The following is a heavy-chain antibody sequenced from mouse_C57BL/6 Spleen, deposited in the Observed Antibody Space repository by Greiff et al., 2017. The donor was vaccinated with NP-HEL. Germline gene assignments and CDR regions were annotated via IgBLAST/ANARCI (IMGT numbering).Heavy chain of an antibody. CDR3: AREAGYEGSSYAMDY. D-gene: IGHD1-1*01. CDR1: GFTFSDYY. V-gene: IGHV5-16*01. Sequence: DVMLVESEGGLVQPGSSMKLSCTASGFTFSDYYMAWVRQVPEKGLEWVANINYDGSSTYYLDSLKSRFIISRDNAKSILYLQMSSLKSEDTATYYCAREAGYEGSSYAMDYWGQGTSVTVSS. CDR2: INYDGSST. J-gene: IGHJ4*01.